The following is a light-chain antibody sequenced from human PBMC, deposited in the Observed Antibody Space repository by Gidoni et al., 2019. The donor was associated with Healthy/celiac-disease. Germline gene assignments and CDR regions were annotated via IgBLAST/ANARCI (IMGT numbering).Light chain of an antibody. CDR2: GAS. Sequence: EIVMTHPQATLSVSPGERATLSCRASQSVSSNLAWYQQKPGQAPRLLIYGASTRATGIPARFSGSGSGTEFTLTISSLQSEDFAVYYCQQYNNWPPWTFGQXTKVEIK. V-gene: IGKV3-15*01. J-gene: IGKJ1*01. CDR1: QSVSSN. CDR3: QQYNNWPPWT.